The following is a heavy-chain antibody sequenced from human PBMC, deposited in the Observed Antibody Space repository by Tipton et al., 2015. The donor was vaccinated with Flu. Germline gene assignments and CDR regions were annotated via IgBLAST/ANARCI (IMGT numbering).Heavy chain of an antibody. J-gene: IGHJ4*02. Sequence: TLSLTCTVSGGSISSYYWSWIRQPPGKGLEWIGYIYYSGSTNYNPSLKSRVTISVDTSKNQFSLKLSAVTAAATAVYYCARFIAAAADYWGQGTLVTVSS. CDR1: GGSISSYY. V-gene: IGHV4-59*01. D-gene: IGHD6-13*01. CDR3: ARFIAAAADY. CDR2: IYYSGST.